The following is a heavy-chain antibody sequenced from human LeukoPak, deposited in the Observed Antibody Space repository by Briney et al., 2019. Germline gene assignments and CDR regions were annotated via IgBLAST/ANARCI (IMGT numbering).Heavy chain of an antibody. CDR1: GFTFSNYW. V-gene: IGHV3-7*01. D-gene: IGHD5-12*01. CDR2: INQDGSEE. CDR3: VRDGGVSGYDLLDY. Sequence: GGSLRLSCAASGFTFSNYWMSWVRQAPGKGLEWVAHINQDGSEEHYMDSVKARFIISRDNAKNSLSLEMDSLRAEDTAVYYCVRDGGVSGYDLLDYWGQGTLVTVSS. J-gene: IGHJ4*02.